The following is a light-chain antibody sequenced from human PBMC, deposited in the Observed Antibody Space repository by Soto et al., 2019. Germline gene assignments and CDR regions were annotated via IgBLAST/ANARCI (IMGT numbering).Light chain of an antibody. J-gene: IGLJ2*01. V-gene: IGLV2-23*02. CDR1: SGDVGTYNL. CDR2: EVN. CDR3: CSYAGRSNVV. Sequence: QSALTQPASVSGSPGQSITISCTGTSGDVGTYNLVSWYQQHPGRAPKLIIFEVNKRPSGVSNRLSGSKSGNTASRAISGLQADDEADYHCCSYAGRSNVVCGGGTKVTVL.